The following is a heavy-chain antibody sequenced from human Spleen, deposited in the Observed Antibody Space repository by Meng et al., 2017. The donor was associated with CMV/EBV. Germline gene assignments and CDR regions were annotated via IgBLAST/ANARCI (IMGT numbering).Heavy chain of an antibody. J-gene: IGHJ4*02. CDR2: IKEDGGEK. D-gene: IGHD2-2*02. CDR3: ARDGLVVPAAIKSDFDY. CDR1: GFTFSNSW. V-gene: IGHV3-7*01. Sequence: GESLKISCVASGFTFSNSWMSWVRQAPGKGLEWVANIKEDGGEKHYVDSVKGRFTISRDNAKNSLYLQMNSLRAEDTAVYYCARDGLVVPAAIKSDFDYWGQGTLVTVSS.